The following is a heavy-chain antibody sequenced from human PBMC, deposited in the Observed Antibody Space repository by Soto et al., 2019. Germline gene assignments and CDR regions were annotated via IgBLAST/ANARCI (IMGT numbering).Heavy chain of an antibody. D-gene: IGHD3-22*01. CDR2: MSGDGRT. V-gene: IGHV3-23*01. Sequence: GGALRVSCLGSGVTFSDSVMAWVRQAPGKGLEWLSVMSGDGRTRYALSVTGRFTISRDNSKNTLYLQMRSLRAEDAAAYYCVKWHTSNFDSLPFTGFDFWGQGPQVTVSS. CDR1: GVTFSDSV. CDR3: VKWHTSNFDSLPFTGFDF. J-gene: IGHJ4*02.